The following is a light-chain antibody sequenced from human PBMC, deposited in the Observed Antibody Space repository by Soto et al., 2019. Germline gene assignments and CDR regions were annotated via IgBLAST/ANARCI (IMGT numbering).Light chain of an antibody. V-gene: IGKV4-1*01. CDR2: WAS. J-gene: IGKJ2*02. Sequence: DIVMTQSPDSLAVSLGERATINCKSSQSVLYSPNNKNYLAWYQQKPGQPPKLLIYWASTRESGVPDRFSGSGSGTDFTLTIGSLQAEDVAVYYCQQCYSTPRTFGQGTKLEIK. CDR1: QSVLYSPNNKNY. CDR3: QQCYSTPRT.